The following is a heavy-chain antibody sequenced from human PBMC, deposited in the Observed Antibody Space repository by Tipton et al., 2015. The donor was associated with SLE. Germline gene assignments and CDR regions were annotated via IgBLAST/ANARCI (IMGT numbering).Heavy chain of an antibody. J-gene: IGHJ1*01. CDR1: GFTFSSYS. Sequence: SLRLSCAASGFTFSSYSMNWVRQAPGKGLEWVANIKQDGSEKYYVDSVKGRFTISRDNAKNSLYLQMNSLRAEDTAVYYCARARYFQHWGQGTLVTVSS. CDR2: IKQDGSEK. CDR3: ARARYFQH. V-gene: IGHV3-7*03.